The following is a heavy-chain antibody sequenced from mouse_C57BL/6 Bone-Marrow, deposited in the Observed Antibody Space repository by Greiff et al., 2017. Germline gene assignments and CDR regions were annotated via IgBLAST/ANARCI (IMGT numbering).Heavy chain of an antibody. CDR2: ISSGSSTI. CDR3: ASRFTTVVARYAMDY. CDR1: GYTFSDYG. J-gene: IGHJ4*01. Sequence: EVQVVESGGGLVKPGGSLKLSCAASGYTFSDYGMHWVRQAPEKGLEWVAYISSGSSTIYYADTVKGRFTISRDNAKNTLFLQMTSLRSEDTAMYYCASRFTTVVARYAMDYWGQGTSVTVSS. V-gene: IGHV5-17*01. D-gene: IGHD1-1*01.